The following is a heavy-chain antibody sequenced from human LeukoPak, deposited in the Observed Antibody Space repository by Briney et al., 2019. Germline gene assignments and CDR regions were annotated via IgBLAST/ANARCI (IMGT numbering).Heavy chain of an antibody. J-gene: IGHJ4*02. CDR3: ARPLVLDYDSAGYYYAPTTTFDY. CDR2: ISISSSYI. CDR1: GFAFSTYS. D-gene: IGHD3-22*01. Sequence: GGSLRLSCAASGFAFSTYSMNWVRQAPGKGLEWVSSISISSSYIYYADSVKGRFAISRDNAKNSLYLQMNSLRAEDTAVYYCARPLVLDYDSAGYYYAPTTTFDYWGQGTLVTVSS. V-gene: IGHV3-21*01.